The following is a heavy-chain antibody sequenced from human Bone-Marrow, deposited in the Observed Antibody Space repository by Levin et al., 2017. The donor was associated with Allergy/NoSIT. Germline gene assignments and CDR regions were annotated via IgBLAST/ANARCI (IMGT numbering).Heavy chain of an antibody. D-gene: IGHD6-13*01. CDR3: ARFSATGTEAYYYYYMEV. Sequence: SETLSLTCTVSGDSLSNYYWTWIRQPPGKGLEWIGYIYYSGSTSYNPSLKSRVSISTDTSKNQFSLKLSSVTAADTAVYYCARFSATGTEAYYYYYMEVWGKGTTVTVAS. CDR1: GDSLSNYY. V-gene: IGHV4-59*01. J-gene: IGHJ6*03. CDR2: IYYSGST.